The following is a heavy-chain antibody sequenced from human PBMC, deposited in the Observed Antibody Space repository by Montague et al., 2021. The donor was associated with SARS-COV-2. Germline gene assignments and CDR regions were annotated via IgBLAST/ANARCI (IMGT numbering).Heavy chain of an antibody. CDR1: GGSFNDYY. CDR3: ARGQVTALAVRTVFPAAGALDS. J-gene: IGHJ3*01. D-gene: IGHD3-10*02. Sequence: SETLSLTCAVYGGSFNDYYWTWVRQPPGKGLEWIGEITHSGGIKYNPSLQNRVSMSVDKSKNQFSLKLTSVTVADAATYYCARGQVTALAVRTVFPAAGALDSWGRGTTVTVSS. CDR2: ITHSGGI. V-gene: IGHV4-34*01.